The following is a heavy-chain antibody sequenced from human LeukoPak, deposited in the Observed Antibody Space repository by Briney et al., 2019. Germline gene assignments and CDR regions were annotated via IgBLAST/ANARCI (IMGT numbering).Heavy chain of an antibody. CDR2: ISYSRNI. V-gene: IGHV4-59*08. CDR1: GGSISIYY. D-gene: IGHD6-13*01. CDR3: TKQGGYIAPLAL. J-gene: IGHJ4*02. Sequence: SEALSLTCTLPGGSISIYYWSSVPQPPRKGLGWVGYISYSRNIIYNLSLKSRVTISVDTSKNQLPRNLNSVTAAHTTVYYCTKQGGYIAPLALWGQGTMVTVSA.